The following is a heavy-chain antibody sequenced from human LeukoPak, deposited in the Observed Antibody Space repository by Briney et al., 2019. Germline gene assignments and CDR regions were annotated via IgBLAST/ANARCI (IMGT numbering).Heavy chain of an antibody. CDR2: IYPGDSDT. CDR3: ATSTSGYPYYYYYYYMDV. J-gene: IGHJ6*03. Sequence: HGESLKISCKGSGYSFTSYWIGWVRQMPGKGLEWMGIIYPGDSDTRYSPSFQGQVTISADKSISTAYLQWSSLKASDTAMYYCATSTSGYPYYYYYYYMDVWGKGTTVTVSS. V-gene: IGHV5-51*01. CDR1: GYSFTSYW. D-gene: IGHD5-12*01.